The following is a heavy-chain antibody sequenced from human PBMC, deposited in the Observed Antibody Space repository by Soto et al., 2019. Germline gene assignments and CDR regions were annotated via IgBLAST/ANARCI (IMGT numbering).Heavy chain of an antibody. D-gene: IGHD5-12*01. V-gene: IGHV3-33*01. CDR2: IWYDGSNK. J-gene: IGHJ3*02. CDR1: GFTFSSYG. Sequence: GGSLRLSCAASGFTFSSYGMHWVRQAPGKGLEWVAVIWYDGSNKYYADSVKGRFTISRDNSKNTLYLQMNSLRAEDTAVYYCARVSRYNYVSGFDIWGQVTMVS. CDR3: ARVSRYNYVSGFDI.